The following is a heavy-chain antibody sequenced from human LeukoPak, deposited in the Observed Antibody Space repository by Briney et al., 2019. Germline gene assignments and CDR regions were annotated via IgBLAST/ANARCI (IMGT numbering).Heavy chain of an antibody. CDR1: GYTFTSYG. CDR3: ARDVSAMYSSSWTNWFDP. V-gene: IGHV1-18*01. J-gene: IGHJ5*02. CDR2: ISAYNGNT. Sequence: ASVKVSCKASGYTFTSYGISWVRQAPGQGLEWMGWISAYNGNTNYAQKLQGRVTMTTDTSTSTAYMELRSLRSDDTAVYYCARDVSAMYSSSWTNWFDPWGQGTLVTVS. D-gene: IGHD6-13*01.